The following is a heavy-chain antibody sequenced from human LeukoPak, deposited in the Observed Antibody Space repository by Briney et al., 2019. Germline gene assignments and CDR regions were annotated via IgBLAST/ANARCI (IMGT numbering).Heavy chain of an antibody. J-gene: IGHJ4*02. CDR2: TWSDGSTK. D-gene: IGHD3-22*01. CDR1: GFTLRTYG. V-gene: IGHV3-33*01. CDR3: VREVFDSSGYFGY. Sequence: GGSLRLSCAASGFTLRTYGIHWVRQAPGKGLEGVAVTWSDGSTKYYADSVKGRSTISRDNYKNTVYLQMNSLRVEDTAVYYCVREVFDSSGYFGYWGQGTLVTVSS.